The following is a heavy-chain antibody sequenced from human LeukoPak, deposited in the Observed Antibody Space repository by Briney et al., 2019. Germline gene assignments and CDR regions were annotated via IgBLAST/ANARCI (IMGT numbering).Heavy chain of an antibody. CDR3: ARDSCSGGSCYLDY. CDR2: ISSSSSTI. V-gene: IGHV3-48*01. J-gene: IGHJ4*02. D-gene: IGHD2-15*01. Sequence: GGSLRLSSAASGFTFSSYSINWVRQAPGKGLEWVSYISSSSSTIYYADSVKGRFTISRDNAKNSLYLQMNSLRAEDTAVYYCARDSCSGGSCYLDYWGQGTLVTVSS. CDR1: GFTFSSYS.